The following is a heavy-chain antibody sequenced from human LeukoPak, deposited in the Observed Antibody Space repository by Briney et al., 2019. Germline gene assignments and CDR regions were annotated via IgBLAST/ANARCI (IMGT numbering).Heavy chain of an antibody. CDR1: GFTFSNYW. J-gene: IGHJ5*02. D-gene: IGHD2/OR15-2a*01. CDR3: AKDIGSTAWANWFDP. CDR2: IKQDGSEK. Sequence: QPGGSLRLSCAASGFTFSNYWMTWVRQAPGKGLEWVANIKQDGSEKYYVDSVKGRFTISRDNSKNSLYLQMNSLRTEDTALHYCAKDIGSTAWANWFDPWGQGTLVTVSS. V-gene: IGHV3-7*03.